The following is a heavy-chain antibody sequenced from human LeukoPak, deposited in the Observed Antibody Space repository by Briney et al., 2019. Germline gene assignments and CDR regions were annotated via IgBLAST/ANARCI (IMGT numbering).Heavy chain of an antibody. Sequence: GGSLRLSCAASGFIFNSYWMSWVRQAPGKGLEWVANINQDGSEKYYVDSVKGRFTISRDSAKNSLFLQMNSLRADDTAVYYCARDHAFSYYYYYMDVWGKGTTVTVSS. V-gene: IGHV3-7*01. CDR1: GFIFNSYW. J-gene: IGHJ6*03. CDR3: ARDHAFSYYYYYMDV. D-gene: IGHD3-3*01. CDR2: INQDGSEK.